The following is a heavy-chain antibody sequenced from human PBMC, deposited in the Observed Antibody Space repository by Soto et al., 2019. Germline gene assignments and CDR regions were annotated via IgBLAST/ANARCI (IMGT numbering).Heavy chain of an antibody. D-gene: IGHD2-21*01. Sequence: VGSLRLSCAASGFAFGDYIMNWVRQAPGRGLEWVASISHSGSYIFYADSVKGRFAISRDNAEGSLFLQMSNLRVEDTAMYYCASHRDYCVSTSNRVIAFDLLSRGTRVTVSS. CDR2: ISHSGSYI. CDR1: GFAFGDYI. V-gene: IGHV3-21*01. J-gene: IGHJ3*01. CDR3: ASHRDYCVSTSNRVIAFDL.